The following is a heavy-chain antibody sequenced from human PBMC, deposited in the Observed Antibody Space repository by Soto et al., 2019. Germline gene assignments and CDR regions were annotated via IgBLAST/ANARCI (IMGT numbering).Heavy chain of an antibody. J-gene: IGHJ3*02. CDR1: GASISSSY. Sequence: SETLSLTCTVSGASISSSYWSWLRQSPGKGLEWIGHVHHSGNTNYNPSLKSRVTMSVDTSRNQFSVKLRSVTTADTAVYYCARGYYDSNGQSNTFDIWGQGTMVTVS. V-gene: IGHV4-59*01. CDR2: VHHSGNT. D-gene: IGHD3-22*01. CDR3: ARGYYDSNGQSNTFDI.